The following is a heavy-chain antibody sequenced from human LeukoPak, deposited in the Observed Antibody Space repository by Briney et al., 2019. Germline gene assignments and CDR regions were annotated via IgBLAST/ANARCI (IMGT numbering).Heavy chain of an antibody. CDR2: INPNSGGT. J-gene: IGHJ4*02. Sequence: ASVKVSCKASGYTFTGYYMHWVRQAPGQGLEWMGWINPNSGGTNYAQKFQGRATMTRDTSISTVYMELSRLRSDDTAVYYCAREAAGYYDSSAYLFDWGQGTLATVSS. V-gene: IGHV1-2*02. CDR3: AREAAGYYDSSAYLFD. D-gene: IGHD3-22*01. CDR1: GYTFTGYY.